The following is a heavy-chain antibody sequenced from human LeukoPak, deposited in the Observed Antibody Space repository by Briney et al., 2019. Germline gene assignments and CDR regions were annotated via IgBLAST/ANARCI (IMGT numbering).Heavy chain of an antibody. CDR3: ARDPTTTYYYDSSGYGMDV. Sequence: GASVKVSCKASGGTFSSYAISWVRQAPRQGLEWMGGIIPIFGTANYAQKFQGRVTITADESTSTAYMELSSLRSEDTAVYYCARDPTTTYYYDSSGYGMDVWGQGTTVTVSS. V-gene: IGHV1-69*13. D-gene: IGHD3-22*01. CDR2: IIPIFGTA. J-gene: IGHJ6*02. CDR1: GGTFSSYA.